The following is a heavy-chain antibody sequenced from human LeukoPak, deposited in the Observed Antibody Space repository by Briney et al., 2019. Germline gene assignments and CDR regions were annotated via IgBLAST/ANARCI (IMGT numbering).Heavy chain of an antibody. J-gene: IGHJ4*02. V-gene: IGHV3-9*01. CDR1: GFTFDDYA. CDR3: AKDSTGYSSGWYVL. D-gene: IGHD6-19*01. Sequence: GRSLRLSCAASGFTFDDYAMHWVRQAPGKGLEWVSGISWNSGSIGYADSVKGRFTISRDNAKNSLYLQMNSLRAEDTALYYRAKDSTGYSSGWYVLWGQGTLVTVSS. CDR2: ISWNSGSI.